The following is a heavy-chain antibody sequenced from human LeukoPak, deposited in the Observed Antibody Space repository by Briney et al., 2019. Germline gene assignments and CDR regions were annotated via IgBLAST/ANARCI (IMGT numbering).Heavy chain of an antibody. CDR2: IIDSGEST. CDR1: GFTFSSYA. D-gene: IGHD3-16*01. CDR3: AKLGGQELHNYYVAV. V-gene: IGHV3-23*01. J-gene: IGHJ6*03. Sequence: GGSLRLSCAASGFTFSSYAMSWVRQAPGKGLEWVSGIIDSGESTYYANFAKGRFTISRDNSNNTLYLQMNSLRAKDTAVYYCAKLGGQELHNYYVAVCGKGTTVAVSS.